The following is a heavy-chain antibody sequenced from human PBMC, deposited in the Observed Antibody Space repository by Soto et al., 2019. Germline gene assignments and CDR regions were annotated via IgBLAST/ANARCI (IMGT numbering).Heavy chain of an antibody. CDR3: ARGYGGGVY. CDR2: INHSGST. Sequence: SETLSLTCAVYGGSFSGYDWSWIRQPPGKGLEWIGEINHSGSTNYNPSLKSRVTISVDTSKNQFSLKLSSVTAADTAVYYCARGYGGGVYWGQGTQVTVSS. D-gene: IGHD3-3*01. CDR1: GGSFSGYD. J-gene: IGHJ4*02. V-gene: IGHV4-34*01.